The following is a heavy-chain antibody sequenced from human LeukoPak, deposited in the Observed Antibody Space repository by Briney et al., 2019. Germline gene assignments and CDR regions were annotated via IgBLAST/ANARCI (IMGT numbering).Heavy chain of an antibody. CDR2: ISNTGGST. CDR3: ARDLRYGGGY. Sequence: GGSLRLSCAASGFTFSSYAMIWVRQAPGKGLEWVSGISNTGGSTFYADSVKGRFTISRDNSKSTLYLHLNSLRAEDTALYYCARDLRYGGGYWGRGTLLTVSS. J-gene: IGHJ4*02. CDR1: GFTFSSYA. D-gene: IGHD5-12*01. V-gene: IGHV3-23*01.